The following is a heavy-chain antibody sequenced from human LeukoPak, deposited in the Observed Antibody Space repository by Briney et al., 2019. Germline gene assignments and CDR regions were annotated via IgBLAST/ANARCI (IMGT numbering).Heavy chain of an antibody. CDR3: ASGDYYGSGSYYFFDY. Sequence: SQALSLTCTVSGGSISSGDYYWSWIRRPPGKGLEWIGYIYYSGSTYYNPSLKSRVTISVDTSKNQFSLKLSSVTAADTAVYYCASGDYYGSGSYYFFDYWGQGTLVTVSS. V-gene: IGHV4-30-4*01. CDR1: GGSISSGDYY. D-gene: IGHD3-10*01. CDR2: IYYSGST. J-gene: IGHJ4*02.